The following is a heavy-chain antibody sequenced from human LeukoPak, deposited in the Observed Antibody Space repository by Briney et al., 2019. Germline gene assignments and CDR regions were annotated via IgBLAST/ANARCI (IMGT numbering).Heavy chain of an antibody. V-gene: IGHV1-2*02. CDR3: APAPMIASYYFDY. CDR1: GYTFTGYY. J-gene: IGHJ4*02. Sequence: ASVKVSCKASGYTFTGYYMHWVRQAPGQGLEWMGWINPNSGDTNYAQKFQGRVTMTRDTSISTAYMELSRLRSDDTAVYYCAPAPMIASYYFDYWGQGTLVTLS. CDR2: INPNSGDT. D-gene: IGHD3-22*01.